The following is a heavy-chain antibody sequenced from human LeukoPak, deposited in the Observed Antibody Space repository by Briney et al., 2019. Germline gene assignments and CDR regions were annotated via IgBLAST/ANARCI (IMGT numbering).Heavy chain of an antibody. CDR3: ARDQYVPLLWFGAQPNLFDY. Sequence: GASVKVSCKASGYTFTRYGISWVRQAPGQGLEWMGWISASNGNTNYAQKFQDRVTLTTDTSTSTAYMELRSLRSDDTAVYYYARDQYVPLLWFGAQPNLFDYWGQGTLVTVSS. J-gene: IGHJ4*02. D-gene: IGHD3-10*01. CDR1: GYTFTRYG. V-gene: IGHV1-18*01. CDR2: ISASNGNT.